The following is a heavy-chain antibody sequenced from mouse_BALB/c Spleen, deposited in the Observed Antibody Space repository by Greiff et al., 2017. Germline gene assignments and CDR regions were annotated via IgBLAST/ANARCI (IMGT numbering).Heavy chain of an antibody. D-gene: IGHD2-2*01. J-gene: IGHJ4*01. CDR1: GYTFTSYW. CDR3: ARDGYDGSLSMDY. CDR2: IYPSDSYT. Sequence: QVQLQQPGAELVRPGASVKLSCKASGYTFTSYWINWVKQRPGQGLEWIGNIYPSDSYTNYNQKFKDKATLTVDKSSSTAYMQLSSPTSEDSAVYYCARDGYDGSLSMDYWGQGTSVTVSS. V-gene: IGHV1-69*02.